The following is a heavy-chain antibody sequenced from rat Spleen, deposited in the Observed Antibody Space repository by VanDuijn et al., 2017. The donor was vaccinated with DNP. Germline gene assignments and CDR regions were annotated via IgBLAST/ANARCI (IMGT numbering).Heavy chain of an antibody. CDR2: LSTGCDKS. V-gene: IGHV5S13*01. J-gene: IGHJ4*01. CDR1: GFTFSNHG. Sequence: EVQLVESGGGLVQPGRSLTLSCAVSGFTFSNHGMAWVRQAPTKGLEWVASLSTGCDKSDYRDSVKGRFTISRDDAKDTNYLQMDGLRSEDTATYYCTRWGFMDAWGQGTSVTVSS. D-gene: IGHD4-3*01. CDR3: TRWGFMDA.